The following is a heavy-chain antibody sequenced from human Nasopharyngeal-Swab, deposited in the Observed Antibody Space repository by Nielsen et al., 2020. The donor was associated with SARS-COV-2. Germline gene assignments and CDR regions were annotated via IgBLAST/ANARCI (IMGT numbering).Heavy chain of an antibody. D-gene: IGHD3-22*01. Sequence: SETLSLTCTVSGSSISSGSYYWSWIRQPAGKGLEWIGRIYTSGSTNYNPSLKSRVTISVDTSKNQFSLKLSSVTAADTAVYYCARGFHYYDSSANDAFDIWGQGTMVTVSS. CDR3: ARGFHYYDSSANDAFDI. V-gene: IGHV4-61*02. J-gene: IGHJ3*02. CDR2: IYTSGST. CDR1: GSSISSGSYY.